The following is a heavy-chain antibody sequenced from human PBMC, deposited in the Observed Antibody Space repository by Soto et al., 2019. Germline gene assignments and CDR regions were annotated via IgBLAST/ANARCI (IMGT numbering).Heavy chain of an antibody. CDR1: GFTFSSYG. D-gene: IGHD6-13*01. V-gene: IGHV3-23*01. CDR2: ISSSGGST. J-gene: IGHJ4*02. CDR3: AKGSGSSWYST. Sequence: EVQLLESGGTLVQPGGSLRLSCAASGFTFSSYGMSWVRQAPGKGLEWVSAISSSGGSTYYADSVKGRFTFSRDNSKNTLYLQMNSLSAEDTAVYYCAKGSGSSWYSTWGQGTLVTVSS.